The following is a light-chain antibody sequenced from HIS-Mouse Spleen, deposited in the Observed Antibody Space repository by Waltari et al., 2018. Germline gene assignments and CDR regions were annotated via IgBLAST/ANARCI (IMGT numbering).Light chain of an antibody. CDR3: YSTDSSGNHRV. CDR1: ALPTKY. Sequence: SYELTQPPSVSVSPGQTARITCSGDALPTKYVSWYQQKSGQAPVLVIYEDSKRPSGIPERFSGSSSGTMATLTISGAQVEDEADYYCYSTDSSGNHRVFGGGTKLTVL. CDR2: EDS. V-gene: IGLV3-10*01. J-gene: IGLJ2*01.